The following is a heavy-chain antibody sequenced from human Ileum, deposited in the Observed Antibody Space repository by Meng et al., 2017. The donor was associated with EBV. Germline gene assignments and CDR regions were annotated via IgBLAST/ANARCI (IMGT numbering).Heavy chain of an antibody. D-gene: IGHD2-21*01. V-gene: IGHV1-3*01. J-gene: IGHJ4*02. Sequence: VLAVRTGDESKTHVTSIHLHVKSSGYTFSGYAMHWVGQATGKRVEWMGWINPGSGNTQYTQKFKGRVTLTRDSSETTVYMDLRSLSSEDTAVFYCARDGGDSVGATKYDYWGQGALVTVSS. CDR3: ARDGGDSVGATKYDY. CDR1: GYTFSGYA. CDR2: INPGSGNT.